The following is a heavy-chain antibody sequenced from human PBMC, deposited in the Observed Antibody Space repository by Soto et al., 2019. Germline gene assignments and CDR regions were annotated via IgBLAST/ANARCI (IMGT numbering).Heavy chain of an antibody. J-gene: IGHJ5*02. CDR2: IYHSGST. CDR3: ARTRIAAAGRWFDP. CDR1: GGSISSGNW. Sequence: PSETLSLTCAVSGGSISSGNWWSWVRQPPGKGLEWIGEIYHSGSTNYNPSLKSRVTISVDKSKNQFSLKLSSVTAADTAVYYCARTRIAAAGRWFDPWGQGTLVTVSS. D-gene: IGHD6-13*01. V-gene: IGHV4-4*02.